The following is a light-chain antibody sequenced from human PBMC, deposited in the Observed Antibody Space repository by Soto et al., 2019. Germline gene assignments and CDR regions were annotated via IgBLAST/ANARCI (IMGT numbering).Light chain of an antibody. V-gene: IGKV1-6*01. CDR3: LQDYNYPWT. CDR2: AAS. J-gene: IGKJ1*01. CDR1: QGIRND. Sequence: AIQMTQSPSSLSASVGDRVTITCRASQGIRNDLGWYQQKPGKAPKLLIYAASSLQSGVPSRFSGSGSGTDFTLTITGLQPKDFATYYCLQDYNYPWTFGQGTKVDIK.